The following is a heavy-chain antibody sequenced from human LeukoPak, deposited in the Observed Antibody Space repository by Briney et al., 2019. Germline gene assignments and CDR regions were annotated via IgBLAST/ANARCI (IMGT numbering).Heavy chain of an antibody. D-gene: IGHD2-2*01. V-gene: IGHV3-48*03. Sequence: GGSLRLSCAASGFTFSSYEMNWVRQAPGQGLEWVSYISSSGSTIYYADSVKGRFTISRDNAKNSLYLQMNSLRAEDTAVYYCARDLVVPAAQASGWGQGTLVTVSS. CDR3: ARDLVVPAAQASG. CDR2: ISSSGSTI. J-gene: IGHJ4*02. CDR1: GFTFSSYE.